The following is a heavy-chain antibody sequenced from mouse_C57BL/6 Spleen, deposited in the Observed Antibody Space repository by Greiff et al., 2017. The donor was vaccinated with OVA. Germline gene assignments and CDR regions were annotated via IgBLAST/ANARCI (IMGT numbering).Heavy chain of an antibody. V-gene: IGHV1-81*01. D-gene: IGHD1-1*01. Sequence: VKLMESGAELARPGASVKLSCKASGYTFTSYGISWVKQRTGQGLEWIGEIYPRSGNTYYNEKFKGKATLTADKSSSTAYMELRSLTSEDSAVYFCARRYGSSPWFAYWGQGTLVTVSA. J-gene: IGHJ3*01. CDR2: IYPRSGNT. CDR3: ARRYGSSPWFAY. CDR1: GYTFTSYG.